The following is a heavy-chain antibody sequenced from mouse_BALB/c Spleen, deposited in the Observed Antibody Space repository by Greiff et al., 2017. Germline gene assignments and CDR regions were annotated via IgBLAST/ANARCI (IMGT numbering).Heavy chain of an antibody. CDR2: IWSGGST. CDR1: GFSLTSYG. D-gene: IGHD3-1*01. CDR3: ARTASSGLYYAMDY. Sequence: QVQLKESGPGLVQPSQSLSITCTVSGFSLTSYGVHWVRQSPGKGLEWLGVIWSGGSTDYNAAFISRLSISKDNSKSQVFFKMNSLQANDTAIYYCARTASSGLYYAMDYWGQGTSVTVSS. J-gene: IGHJ4*01. V-gene: IGHV2-2*02.